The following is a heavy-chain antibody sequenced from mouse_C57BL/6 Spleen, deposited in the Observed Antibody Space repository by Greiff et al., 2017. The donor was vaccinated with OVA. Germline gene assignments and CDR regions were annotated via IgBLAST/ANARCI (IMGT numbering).Heavy chain of an antibody. CDR1: GYTFTSYW. Sequence: QVQLQQPGAELVRPGSSVKLSCKASGYTFTSYWMHWVKQRPIQGLEWIGNIDPSASETHYNQKFKDKATLTVDKSSSTAYMQLSSLTSEDSAVYYCARDYGSSPSYWYFDVWGTGTTVTVSS. V-gene: IGHV1-52*01. CDR2: IDPSASET. J-gene: IGHJ1*03. CDR3: ARDYGSSPSYWYFDV. D-gene: IGHD1-1*01.